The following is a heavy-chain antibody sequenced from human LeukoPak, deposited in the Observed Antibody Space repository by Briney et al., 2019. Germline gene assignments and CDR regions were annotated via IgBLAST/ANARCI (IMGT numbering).Heavy chain of an antibody. Sequence: SVKVSCKASGYTFTSSGISWVRRAPGQGLEWMGRIIPLLGIANYAQKFQGRVTITADKSTSTAYMQLSSLRSEDTAVYYCARGLEINYYDSSGPIDYWGQGTLVTVSS. CDR2: IIPLLGIA. V-gene: IGHV1-69*04. CDR1: GYTFTSSG. J-gene: IGHJ4*02. CDR3: ARGLEINYYDSSGPIDY. D-gene: IGHD3-22*01.